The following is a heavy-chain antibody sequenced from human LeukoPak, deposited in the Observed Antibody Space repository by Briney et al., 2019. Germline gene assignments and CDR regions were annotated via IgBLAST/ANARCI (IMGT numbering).Heavy chain of an antibody. Sequence: SETLSLTCSVSGASVSDGNYYWSWIRQPPGKGLEWIGYMFCSESTKYNPSLKSRVTISVDKSKNQFSLHMSSVTAADTAVYYCARAVYDYIWGSYRFDYWGQGTLVTVSS. CDR1: GASVSDGNYY. J-gene: IGHJ4*02. V-gene: IGHV4-61*01. CDR3: ARAVYDYIWGSYRFDY. CDR2: MFCSEST. D-gene: IGHD3-16*02.